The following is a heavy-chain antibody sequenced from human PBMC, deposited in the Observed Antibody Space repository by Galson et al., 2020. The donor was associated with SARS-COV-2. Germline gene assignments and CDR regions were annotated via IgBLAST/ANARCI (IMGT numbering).Heavy chain of an antibody. Sequence: SETLSLTCDVSGDSISSGGFSWSWIRQPAGQGLEWIGYIYNSGGTLYNPSLKSRVSISVDMSKNQFSLKLSSVTAADTAVYYCARGEYDSSASYYQFYRWGTGTLVTVSS. J-gene: IGHJ5*02. CDR1: GDSISSGGFS. CDR2: IYNSGGT. D-gene: IGHD3-22*01. V-gene: IGHV4-30-4*07. CDR3: ARGEYDSSASYYQFYR.